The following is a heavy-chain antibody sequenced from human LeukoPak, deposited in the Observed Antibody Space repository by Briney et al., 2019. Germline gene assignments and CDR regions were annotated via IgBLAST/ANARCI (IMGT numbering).Heavy chain of an antibody. CDR2: INPNSGGT. D-gene: IGHD3-22*01. V-gene: IGHV1-2*02. J-gene: IGHJ4*02. CDR1: GYTLTGYY. CDR3: AREESDSSGYYQGY. Sequence: ASVKVSCKASGYTLTGYYMHWVRQAPGQGLEWMGWINPNSGGTNYAQKFQGRVTMTRDTSISTAYMELSRLRSDDTAVYCCAREESDSSGYYQGYWGQGTLVTVSS.